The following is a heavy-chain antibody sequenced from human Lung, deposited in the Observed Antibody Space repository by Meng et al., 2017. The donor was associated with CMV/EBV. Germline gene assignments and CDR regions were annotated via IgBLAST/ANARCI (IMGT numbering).Heavy chain of an antibody. CDR3: ARVRYYDFWSGYFNGMDV. V-gene: IGHV1-18*01. J-gene: IGHJ6*02. CDR1: GYTFTSYG. D-gene: IGHD3-3*01. Sequence: ASVXVSCKASGYTFTSYGISWVRQAPGQGLEWMGWISAYNGNTNYAQKLQGRATMTTDTSTSTAYMELRSLRSDDTAVYYCARVRYYDFWSGYFNGMDVWXQGTTVTVSS. CDR2: ISAYNGNT.